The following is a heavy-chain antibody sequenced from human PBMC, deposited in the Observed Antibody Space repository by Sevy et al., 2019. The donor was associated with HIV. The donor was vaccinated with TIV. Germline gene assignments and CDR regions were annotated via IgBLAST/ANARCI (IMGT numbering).Heavy chain of an antibody. V-gene: IGHV3-49*04. D-gene: IGHD3-22*01. CDR3: TRDYYDRDAFDI. J-gene: IGHJ3*02. CDR1: GFTFGDYA. CDR2: IRSIAYGGTT. Sequence: GGSLRLSCTASGFTFGDYAMSWVRQAPGKGLEWVGYIRSIAYGGTTEYAASVRGRFTISRDDYKSMAYLQMNSLKAEDTAVYYCTRDYYDRDAFDIWGQGTMVTVSS.